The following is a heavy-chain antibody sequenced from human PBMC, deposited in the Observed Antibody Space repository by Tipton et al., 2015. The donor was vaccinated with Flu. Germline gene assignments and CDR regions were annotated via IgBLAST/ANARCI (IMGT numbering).Heavy chain of an antibody. CDR3: ARAKSGAFDI. V-gene: IGHV4-61*02. J-gene: IGHJ3*02. CDR1: GDSISSGSYY. Sequence: TLSLTCTVSGDSISSGSYYWSWIRQPAGKGLEWIGRIYTIGTTNYNPSLKSRLTISVDTAKNQFSLKLTSVTAADTAMYYCARAKSGAFDIWGQGTGVTVSS. CDR2: IYTIGTT.